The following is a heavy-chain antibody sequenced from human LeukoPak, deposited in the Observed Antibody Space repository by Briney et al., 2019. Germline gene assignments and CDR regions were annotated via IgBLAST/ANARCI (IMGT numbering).Heavy chain of an antibody. CDR2: IIPILGIA. J-gene: IGHJ4*02. D-gene: IGHD3-10*01. CDR3: ATNYYGSGSYTYYFDY. Sequence: SVKVSCKASGGTFSSYTISWVRQAPGQGLEWMGRIIPILGIANYAQKFQGRVTITADKSTSTAYMELSSLSSEDTAVYYCATNYYGSGSYTYYFDYWGQGTLVTVSS. V-gene: IGHV1-69*02. CDR1: GGTFSSYT.